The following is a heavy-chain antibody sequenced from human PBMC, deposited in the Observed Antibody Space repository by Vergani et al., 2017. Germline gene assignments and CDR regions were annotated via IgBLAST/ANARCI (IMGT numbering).Heavy chain of an antibody. Sequence: QVHLVESGGGVVQPGRSLRLSCVVSGFTSSYYGMHWVRPAPGKGLEWVAVISYDGTQKYYADSVKGRFTISRDNSKCTLYLQMNSLRTEDTAVYYCATKSCGTPGCQIGYFREWGQGTLVTVSS. D-gene: IGHD1-1*01. CDR2: ISYDGTQK. CDR1: GFTSSYYG. CDR3: ATKSCGTPGCQIGYFRE. V-gene: IGHV3-30*03. J-gene: IGHJ1*01.